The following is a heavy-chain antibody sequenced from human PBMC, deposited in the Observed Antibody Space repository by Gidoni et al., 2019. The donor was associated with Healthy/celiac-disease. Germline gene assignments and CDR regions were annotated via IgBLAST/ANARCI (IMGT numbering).Heavy chain of an antibody. CDR1: GGSCSGYY. Sequence: QVQLQQWGAGLLKPSKNLSKTCAVYGGSCSGYYWSWIRQPPGKGSAWIGEIKHSERNNYNPSLKSRVTISVDTSKNQFSLKLSSVTAADTAVYYCARWYYYGSGSYWVFDYWGQGTLVTVSS. CDR2: IKHSERN. CDR3: ARWYYYGSGSYWVFDY. D-gene: IGHD3-10*01. V-gene: IGHV4-34*01. J-gene: IGHJ4*02.